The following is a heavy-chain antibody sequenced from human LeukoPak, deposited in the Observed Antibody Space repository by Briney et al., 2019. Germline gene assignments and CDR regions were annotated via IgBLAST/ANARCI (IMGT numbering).Heavy chain of an antibody. Sequence: ASVKVSCKASGYTFTSYGISWVRQAPGQGLEWMGWISAYNGNTNYAQKLQGGVTMTTDTSTSTAYMELRSLRSDDTAVYYCAREDCSGGSCYSLSLTPVFHVFDIWGQGTMVTVSS. J-gene: IGHJ3*02. CDR2: ISAYNGNT. V-gene: IGHV1-18*01. CDR1: GYTFTSYG. CDR3: AREDCSGGSCYSLSLTPVFHVFDI. D-gene: IGHD2-15*01.